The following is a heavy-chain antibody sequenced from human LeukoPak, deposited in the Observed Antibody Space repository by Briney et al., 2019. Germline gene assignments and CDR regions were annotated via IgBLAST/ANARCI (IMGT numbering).Heavy chain of an antibody. Sequence: GGSLRLSCVASGFTFSSYSMNWVRQAPGKGLEWVANIKQDGSEKYYVDSVKGRFTISRDNAKNSLYLQMNSLRAEDTAVYYCARENPTEAYYYDSSGIPDYWGQGTLVTVSS. CDR2: IKQDGSEK. J-gene: IGHJ4*02. D-gene: IGHD3-22*01. CDR3: ARENPTEAYYYDSSGIPDY. CDR1: GFTFSSYS. V-gene: IGHV3-7*01.